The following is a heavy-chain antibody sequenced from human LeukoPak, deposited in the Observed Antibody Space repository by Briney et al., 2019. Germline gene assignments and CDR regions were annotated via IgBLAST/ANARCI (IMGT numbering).Heavy chain of an antibody. J-gene: IGHJ5*02. Sequence: GGSLKISCKGSGCRFTSYWIGWVRQMPGKGLEGMGIIYPGDSDTRYSPSFQGQVTISADKSISTAYLQWSSLKASDTAMYYCARQEDIVVSFDPWGQGTLVTVSS. V-gene: IGHV5-51*01. CDR2: IYPGDSDT. D-gene: IGHD2-15*01. CDR1: GCRFTSYW. CDR3: ARQEDIVVSFDP.